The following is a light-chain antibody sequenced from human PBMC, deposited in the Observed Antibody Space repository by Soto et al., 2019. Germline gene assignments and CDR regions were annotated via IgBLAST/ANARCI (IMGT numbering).Light chain of an antibody. Sequence: QSVLTQPASVSGSPGQSITISCTGTSDDVGAYSFVSWYQQYPGKAPKLMVFGVINRPSGVSNRFSGSKTGNTASLTISGLQAEDEAFYYCFSHRSGDSHVFGTGTMVTVL. V-gene: IGLV2-14*01. CDR2: GVI. J-gene: IGLJ1*01. CDR1: SDDVGAYSF. CDR3: FSHRSGDSHV.